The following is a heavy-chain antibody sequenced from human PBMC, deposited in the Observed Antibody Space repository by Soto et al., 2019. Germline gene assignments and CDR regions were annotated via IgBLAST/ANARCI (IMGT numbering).Heavy chain of an antibody. CDR1: GFSVSRYA. CDR2: ISGTGGST. J-gene: IGHJ4*02. V-gene: IGHV3-23*01. CDR3: AKEMPSGYNLFDY. D-gene: IGHD3-22*01. Sequence: GGALTLSCAASGFSVSRYAMSWVRQAPGKGLEWGSTISGTGGSTYYPDSGKGRFTISRDNSKNTVYLQMNSLRAEDAAVYYCAKEMPSGYNLFDYWRQGTLVTVS.